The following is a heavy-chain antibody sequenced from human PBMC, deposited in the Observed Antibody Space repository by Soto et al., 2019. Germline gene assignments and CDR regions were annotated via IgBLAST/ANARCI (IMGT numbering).Heavy chain of an antibody. J-gene: IGHJ6*02. CDR2: MSFDGNHQ. Sequence: QVHLVESGGGVVQPGGSLRLSCAASGFTINRNDMYWVRQAPGKGLECVAVMSFDGNHQHYADSVKGRFTISRDNSKNTLSLEMNSLRRDDTAVYYCASCERFPRVGVDYYALDVWGQGTTVIVSS. CDR3: ASCERFPRVGVDYYALDV. CDR1: GFTINRND. V-gene: IGHV3-30*03. D-gene: IGHD3-3*01.